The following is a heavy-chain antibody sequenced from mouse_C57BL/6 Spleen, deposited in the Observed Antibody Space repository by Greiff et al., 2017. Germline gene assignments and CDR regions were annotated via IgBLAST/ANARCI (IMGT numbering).Heavy chain of an antibody. CDR1: GYTFTSYW. J-gene: IGHJ4*01. CDR2: IDPSDSET. Sequence: QVQLQQPGAELVRPGSSVKLSCKASGYTFTSYWMHWVKQRPIQGLEWIGNIDPSDSETHYNQKFKDKATLTVDKSSSPAYMQLISLTSEDSAVYDFAIPYDYDEGVYAMDYWGQGTSGTVSS. D-gene: IGHD2-4*01. V-gene: IGHV1-52*01. CDR3: AIPYDYDEGVYAMDY.